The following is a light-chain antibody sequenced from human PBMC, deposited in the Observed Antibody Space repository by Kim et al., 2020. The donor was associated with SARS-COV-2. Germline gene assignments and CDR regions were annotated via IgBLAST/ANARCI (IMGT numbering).Light chain of an antibody. CDR1: RSDVGGYNY. CDR3: SSYAGINNLV. J-gene: IGLJ2*01. CDR2: EVN. V-gene: IGLV2-8*01. Sequence: ALTQPPSASGSPGQSVTISCTGTRSDVGGYNYVSWYQQHPGKAPKLMIYEVNKRPSGVPDRFSGSKSGDTASLTVSGLQAEDEADYYCSSYAGINNLVFGGGTKLTVL.